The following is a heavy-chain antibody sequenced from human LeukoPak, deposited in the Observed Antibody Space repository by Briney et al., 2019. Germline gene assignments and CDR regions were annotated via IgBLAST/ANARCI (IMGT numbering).Heavy chain of an antibody. CDR1: GFTFSNYA. V-gene: IGHV3-23*01. J-gene: IGHJ5*02. CDR3: AKVLSYSSGWYQPAWFDP. Sequence: PGGSLRLSCAASGFTFSNYAMSWVRQGPEKGLEWVSRISESGDTTDHADSVKGRFTISRDNSKNTLYLQMNSLRAEDTAVYYCAKVLSYSSGWYQPAWFDPWGQGTLVTVSS. D-gene: IGHD6-19*01. CDR2: ISESGDTT.